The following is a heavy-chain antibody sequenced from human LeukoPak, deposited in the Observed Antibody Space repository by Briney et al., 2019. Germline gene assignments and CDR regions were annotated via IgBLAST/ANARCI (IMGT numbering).Heavy chain of an antibody. J-gene: IGHJ4*02. CDR2: INHSGST. Sequence: SETLSLTCAVYGGSFSGYYWSWIRQPPGKGLEWIGEINHSGSTNYNPSLKSRVTISVDTSKNQFSLKLSSVTAADTAVYYCARDPPIPAYYYDSSGSKPAYYFDYWGQGTLVTVSS. V-gene: IGHV4-34*01. D-gene: IGHD3-22*01. CDR1: GGSFSGYY. CDR3: ARDPPIPAYYYDSSGSKPAYYFDY.